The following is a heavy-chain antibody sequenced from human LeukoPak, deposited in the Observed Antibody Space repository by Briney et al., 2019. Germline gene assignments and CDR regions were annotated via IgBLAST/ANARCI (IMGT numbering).Heavy chain of an antibody. J-gene: IGHJ4*02. Sequence: GGSLRLSRAASGFTVSSNYMSWVRQAPGKGLEWVSVLYSGGSTYYADSVKGRFTISRDNSKNTLYPQMNSLRAEDTAVYYCARNIYDSSGYYFDHWGQGTLVTVSS. V-gene: IGHV3-53*01. CDR2: LYSGGST. CDR1: GFTVSSNY. D-gene: IGHD3-22*01. CDR3: ARNIYDSSGYYFDH.